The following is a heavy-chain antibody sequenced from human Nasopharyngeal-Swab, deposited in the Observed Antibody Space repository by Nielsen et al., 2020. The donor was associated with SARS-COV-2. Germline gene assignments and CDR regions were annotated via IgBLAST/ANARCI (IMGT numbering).Heavy chain of an antibody. Sequence: SVKASCKASAGTFSSYAVSWVRQAPGQGLEWMGGIIPIFGTANYAQKFQGRVTITADESTSTAFMELSSLRSEDTAVCYCAGWITMIRGATFDIWGQGTMVTVSS. CDR1: AGTFSSYA. D-gene: IGHD3-10*01. CDR3: AGWITMIRGATFDI. J-gene: IGHJ3*02. V-gene: IGHV1-69*13. CDR2: IIPIFGTA.